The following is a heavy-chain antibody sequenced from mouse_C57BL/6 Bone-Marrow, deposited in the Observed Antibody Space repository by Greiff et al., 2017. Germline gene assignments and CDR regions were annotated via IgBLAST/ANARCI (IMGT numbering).Heavy chain of an antibody. J-gene: IGHJ4*01. CDR3: ARSNYGNSYYAMDY. CDR2: IYPGDGDT. V-gene: IGHV1-82*01. Sequence: VQLQQSGPELVKPGASVKISCKASGYAFSSSWMNWVKQRPGKGLEWIGRIYPGDGDTNYNGKFKGKATLTADKSSSTAYMQLSSLTSEDSAVYFCARSNYGNSYYAMDYWGQGTSVTVSS. CDR1: GYAFSSSW. D-gene: IGHD2-1*01.